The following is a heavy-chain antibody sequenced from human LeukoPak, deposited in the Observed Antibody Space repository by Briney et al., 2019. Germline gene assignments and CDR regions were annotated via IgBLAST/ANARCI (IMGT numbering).Heavy chain of an antibody. D-gene: IGHD3-10*01. CDR1: GGTFSSYA. CDR3: ARGYGSGSYYSYFDY. V-gene: IGHV1-69*13. J-gene: IGHJ4*02. CDR2: IIPIFGTA. Sequence: SVKVSCKASGGTFSSYAISWVRQAPGQGLEWMGGIIPIFGTANYAQKFQGRVMITADESTSTAYMELSSLRSEDTAVYYCARGYGSGSYYSYFDYWGQGTLVTVSS.